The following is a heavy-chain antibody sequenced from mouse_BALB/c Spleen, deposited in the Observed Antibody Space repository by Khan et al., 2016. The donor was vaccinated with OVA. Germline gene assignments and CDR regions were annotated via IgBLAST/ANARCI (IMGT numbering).Heavy chain of an antibody. Sequence: VQLQESGPGLVAPSQSLSITCTVYGYSLTRYGVHWVRQPPGKGLEWLGLIWAGGSTNYNWALMSRLSISIDNSKSLVFLIMNSLQTDDTALYYRARSMYLAMYWGQGLTLTV. D-gene: IGHD1-1*02. CDR2: IWAGGST. CDR3: ARSMYLAMY. J-gene: IGHJ2*01. V-gene: IGHV2-9*02. CDR1: GYSLTRYG.